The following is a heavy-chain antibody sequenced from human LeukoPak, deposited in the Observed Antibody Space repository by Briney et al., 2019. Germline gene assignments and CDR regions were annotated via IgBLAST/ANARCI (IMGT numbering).Heavy chain of an antibody. Sequence: GGALQISCQGSGSTFTTYWIAWVRQLTGKGLEWMGSIYPGDSDIRYRPSFQGQVTISADKSISTAYLQWSSLKASDTAMYYCARHWMDQTSYYYYYMDVWGKGTTVTVSS. J-gene: IGHJ6*03. V-gene: IGHV5-51*01. CDR3: ARHWMDQTSYYYYYMDV. CDR2: IYPGDSDI. CDR1: GSTFTTYW. D-gene: IGHD2-2*03.